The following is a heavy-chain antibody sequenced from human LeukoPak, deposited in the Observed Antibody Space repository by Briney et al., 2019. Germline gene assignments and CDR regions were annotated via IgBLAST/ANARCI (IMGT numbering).Heavy chain of an antibody. V-gene: IGHV1-18*01. J-gene: IGHJ4*02. CDR3: ARDSSVYAGMGSGDFAY. CDR1: GYTFTSYG. CDR2: ISAYNGNT. D-gene: IGHD6-13*01. Sequence: ASVKVSCKASGYTFTSYGISWVRQAPGQGLEWMGWISAYNGNTNYAQKLQGRVTMTTDTSTSTAYMELRSLRSDDTAVYYCARDSSVYAGMGSGDFAYWGQGTLVTVS.